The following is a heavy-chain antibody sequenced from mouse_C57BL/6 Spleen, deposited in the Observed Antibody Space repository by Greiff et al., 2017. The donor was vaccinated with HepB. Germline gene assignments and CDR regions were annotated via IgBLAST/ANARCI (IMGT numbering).Heavy chain of an antibody. CDR3: ARWGDDWYFDV. CDR2: INPGSGGT. Sequence: VQLQQSGAELVRPGTSVKVSCKASGYAFTNYLIEWVKQRPGQGLEWIGVINPGSGGTNYNEKFKGKATLTADKSSSTAYMQLSSLTSEDSAVYFCARWGDDWYFDVWGTGTTVTVSS. J-gene: IGHJ1*03. V-gene: IGHV1-54*01. CDR1: GYAFTNYL. D-gene: IGHD3-3*01.